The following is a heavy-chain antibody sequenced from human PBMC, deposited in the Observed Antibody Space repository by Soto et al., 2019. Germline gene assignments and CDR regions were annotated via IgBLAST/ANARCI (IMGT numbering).Heavy chain of an antibody. CDR2: INPNSGGT. D-gene: IGHD2-2*02. V-gene: IGHV1-2*04. CDR3: AREFLDNHIVVVPAAIRPGVYYYYYGMDV. Sequence: ASVKVSCKASGYTFTGYYMHWVRQAPGQGLEWMGWINPNSGGTNYAQKFQGWVTMTRDTSISTAYMELSRLRSDDTAVYYCAREFLDNHIVVVPAAIRPGVYYYYYGMDVWGQATTVTVS. CDR1: GYTFTGYY. J-gene: IGHJ6*02.